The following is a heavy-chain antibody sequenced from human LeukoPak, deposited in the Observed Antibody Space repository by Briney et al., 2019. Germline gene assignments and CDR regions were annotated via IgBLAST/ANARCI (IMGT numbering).Heavy chain of an antibody. CDR2: INHSGST. Sequence: SETLSLTCAVYGGSFSGYYWSWIRQPPGKGLEWIGEINHSGSTNYNPSLKSRVTISVDTSKNQFSLKLSSVTAADTAVYYCARTVSDWFDPWGQGTLVTVSS. J-gene: IGHJ5*02. CDR3: ARTVSDWFDP. CDR1: GGSFSGYY. V-gene: IGHV4-34*01.